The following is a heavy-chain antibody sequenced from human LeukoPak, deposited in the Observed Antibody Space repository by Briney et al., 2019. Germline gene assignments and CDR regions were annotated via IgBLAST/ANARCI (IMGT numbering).Heavy chain of an antibody. V-gene: IGHV3-30*02. CDR1: GFTFSTYG. J-gene: IGHJ4*02. D-gene: IGHD1-7*01. Sequence: GGSLRLSRAASGFTFSTYGMHWVRQAPGKGLEWVASIWSDGSNGEYADSVKGRFTISRDNSKKTLYLQMNSLRAEDTAVYYCAKDWSGPIDYWGQGTLVTVSS. CDR3: AKDWSGPIDY. CDR2: IWSDGSNG.